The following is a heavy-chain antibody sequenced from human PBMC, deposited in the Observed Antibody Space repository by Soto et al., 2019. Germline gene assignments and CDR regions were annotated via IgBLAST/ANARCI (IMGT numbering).Heavy chain of an antibody. D-gene: IGHD3-22*01. CDR1: GFTFSSYA. Sequence: GGSLRLSCAASGFTFSSYAMHWVRQAPGKGLEWVAVISYDGSNKYYADSVKGRFTISRDNSMNTLYLQMNSLRAEETAVYYCARVIFPYYYDSSGYYLIDYWGQGTLVTVSS. CDR2: ISYDGSNK. V-gene: IGHV3-30-3*01. J-gene: IGHJ4*02. CDR3: ARVIFPYYYDSSGYYLIDY.